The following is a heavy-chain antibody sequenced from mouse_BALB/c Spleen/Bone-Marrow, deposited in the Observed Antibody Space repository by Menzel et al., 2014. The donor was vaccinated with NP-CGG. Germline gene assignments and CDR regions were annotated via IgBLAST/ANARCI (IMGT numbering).Heavy chain of an antibody. D-gene: IGHD1-2*01. CDR1: GFTFSDYY. J-gene: IGHJ4*01. Sequence: DVKLVESGGGLVKPGGSLKLSCAASGFTFSDYYMYWVRQTPEKRLEWVATISDGGSYTYYPDSVKGRFTTSRDNAKNNLYLQMSSLKSEDTAMYYCARVLRPHYYAMDYWGQGTSVTVSS. CDR3: ARVLRPHYYAMDY. CDR2: ISDGGSYT. V-gene: IGHV5-4*02.